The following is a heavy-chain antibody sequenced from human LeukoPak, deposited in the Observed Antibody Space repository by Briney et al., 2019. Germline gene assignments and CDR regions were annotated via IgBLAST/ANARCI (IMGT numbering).Heavy chain of an antibody. CDR3: TKDRRGPAAGTWYFDS. V-gene: IGHV3-23*01. CDR1: GITFSNYA. CDR2: ITAIDGRT. Sequence: PGGSLRLSCVASGITFSNYAVSWVRQAPGRGLEWVSSITAIDGRTYYADSVRGRFTISRDNSKNTVYLQLNSLRAGDTAIYYCTKDRRGPAAGTWYFDSWGQGTLVTVSS. D-gene: IGHD6-13*01. J-gene: IGHJ4*02.